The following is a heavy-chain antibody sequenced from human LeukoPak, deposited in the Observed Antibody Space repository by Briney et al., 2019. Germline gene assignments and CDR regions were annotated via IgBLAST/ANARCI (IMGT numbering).Heavy chain of an antibody. CDR2: ISSSGSTI. J-gene: IGHJ3*02. Sequence: PGGSLRLSCAASGFTFSDYYMSWIRQAPGKGLEWVPYISSSGSTIYYADSAKGRFTISRDNAKNSLYLQMNSLRAEDTAVYYCARDGNYDSSGYYRDAFDIWGQGTMVTVSS. CDR1: GFTFSDYY. V-gene: IGHV3-11*01. CDR3: ARDGNYDSSGYYRDAFDI. D-gene: IGHD3-22*01.